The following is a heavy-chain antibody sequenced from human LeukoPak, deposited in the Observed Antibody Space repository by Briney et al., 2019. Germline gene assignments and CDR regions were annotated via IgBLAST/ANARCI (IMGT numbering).Heavy chain of an antibody. V-gene: IGHV4-59*01. CDR3: ARGYDYGPYSAGY. J-gene: IGHJ4*02. CDR1: GGSISSYY. D-gene: IGHD4-17*01. Sequence: SETLSLTCTVSGGSISSYYWSWIRQPPGKGLEWIGYIYYSGSTNYNPSLKSRVTISVDTSKNQFSLKLSSVTAADTAVYYCARGYDYGPYSAGYWGQGTLVPVSS. CDR2: IYYSGST.